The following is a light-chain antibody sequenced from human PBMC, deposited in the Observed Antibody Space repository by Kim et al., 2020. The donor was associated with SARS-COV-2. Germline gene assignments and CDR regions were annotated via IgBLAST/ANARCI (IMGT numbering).Light chain of an antibody. V-gene: IGLV3-1*01. CDR3: QAWDSSTGV. J-gene: IGLJ2*01. CDR1: KLGDKY. CDR2: QDS. Sequence: SVSPGQTASITCSGDKLGDKYACWYQQKPGQSPELVIYQDSKRPSGIPERFSGSNSGNTATLTISGTQAMDEADYYCQAWDSSTGVFGGGTQLTVL.